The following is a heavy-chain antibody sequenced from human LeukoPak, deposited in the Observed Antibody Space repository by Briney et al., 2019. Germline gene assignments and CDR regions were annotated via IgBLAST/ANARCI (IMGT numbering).Heavy chain of an antibody. CDR2: ISTNGGST. V-gene: IGHV3-64D*06. Sequence: GRSLRLSCSASGFTFSNSAMHWVRQAPGKGLEYVLAISTNGGSTYYADSVKGRFTISRDNSKNTVYLQMSSLRGEDTAVYYCARGNGWFDYWGQGTLVTVSS. J-gene: IGHJ4*02. CDR3: ARGNGWFDY. D-gene: IGHD6-19*01. CDR1: GFTFSNSA.